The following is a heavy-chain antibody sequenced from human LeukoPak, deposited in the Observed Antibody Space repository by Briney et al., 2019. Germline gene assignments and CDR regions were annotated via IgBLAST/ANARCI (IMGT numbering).Heavy chain of an antibody. CDR2: IYYSGST. D-gene: IGHD2-21*01. V-gene: IGHV4-30-4*01. CDR1: GGSISSGDYY. CDR3: ARDLWGGNYFDY. J-gene: IGHJ4*02. Sequence: SQTLSLTCTVSGGSISSGDYYWSRIRQPPGKGLEWIGYIYYSGSTYYNPSLKSRVTISVDTSKNQFSLKLSSVTAADTAVYYCARDLWGGNYFDYWGQGTLVTVSS.